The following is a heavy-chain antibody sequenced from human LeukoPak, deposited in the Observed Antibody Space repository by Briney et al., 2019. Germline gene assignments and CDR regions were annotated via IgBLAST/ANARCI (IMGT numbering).Heavy chain of an antibody. D-gene: IGHD3-10*01. CDR2: LYTGETT. V-gene: IGHV3-53*05. CDR3: ARAAADMVRGFNIGFWFDP. J-gene: IGHJ5*02. Sequence: GGSLRLSRVASGFGVSSNFMGWVRQAPGKGLEWVSVLYTGETTYYADSVKGRFTISRDNAKNTLYLQMNSLRPEDTGVYYCARAAADMVRGFNIGFWFDPWGQGTLVAVSS. CDR1: GFGVSSNF.